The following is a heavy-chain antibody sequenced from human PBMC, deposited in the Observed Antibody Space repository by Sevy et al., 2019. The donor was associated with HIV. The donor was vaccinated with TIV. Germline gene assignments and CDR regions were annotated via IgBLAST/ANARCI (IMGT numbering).Heavy chain of an antibody. J-gene: IGHJ6*02. CDR2: ISSSGDTT. V-gene: IGHV3-48*04. CDR3: AKRGGQYDLGMDV. Sequence: GGSLRLSCAASGFTFSSYSMNWVRQAPGKGLEWVSYISSSGDTTDYTDSVRGRFTISRDNAKKSLYLQMNSLRGEDTAIYYCAKRGGQYDLGMDVWGQGTTVTVSS. D-gene: IGHD3-3*01. CDR1: GFTFSSYS.